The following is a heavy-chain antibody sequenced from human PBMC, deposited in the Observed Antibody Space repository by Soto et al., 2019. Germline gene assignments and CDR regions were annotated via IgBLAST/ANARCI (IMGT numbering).Heavy chain of an antibody. V-gene: IGHV3-30*18. J-gene: IGHJ4*02. D-gene: IGHD2-2*01. CDR2: ISYDGSNK. Sequence: QPGGSLRLSCAASGFTFSSYGMHWVRQAPGKGLERVAVISYDGSNKYYADSVKGRFTISRDNSKNTLYLQMNSLRAEDTAVYYCAKVEAEAPRVRGVPAALDYWGQGTLVTVSS. CDR1: GFTFSSYG. CDR3: AKVEAEAPRVRGVPAALDY.